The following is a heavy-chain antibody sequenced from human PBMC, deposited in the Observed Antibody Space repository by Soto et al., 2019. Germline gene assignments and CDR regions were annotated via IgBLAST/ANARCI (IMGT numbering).Heavy chain of an antibody. D-gene: IGHD6-19*01. V-gene: IGHV1-3*01. J-gene: IGHJ4*02. Sequence: AASVKVSCKASGYTFTSYAMHWVRQAPGQRLEWMGWINAGNDNTKYSQKFQGRVTITRDTSASTAYMELSSLRSEDTAVYYCARGIAVAGTGLFDYWGQGTLVTVSS. CDR2: INAGNDNT. CDR3: ARGIAVAGTGLFDY. CDR1: GYTFTSYA.